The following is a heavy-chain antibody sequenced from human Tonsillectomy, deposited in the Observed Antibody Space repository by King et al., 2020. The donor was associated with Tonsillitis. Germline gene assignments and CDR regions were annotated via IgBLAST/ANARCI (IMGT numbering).Heavy chain of an antibody. CDR3: AKSFILQRYFGMDV. V-gene: IGHV1-69*01. J-gene: IGHJ6*02. Sequence: QLVQSGAEVKKPGSSVKVSCKASGGTFSSYAISWVRQAPGQGLEWMGGIIPIFGTANFAQKFQGRVTITADESTSTAYMELSSLRFEDTAVYYCAKSFILQRYFGMDVWGQGATVTVSS. CDR1: GGTFSSYA. CDR2: IIPIFGTA. D-gene: IGHD3-3*01.